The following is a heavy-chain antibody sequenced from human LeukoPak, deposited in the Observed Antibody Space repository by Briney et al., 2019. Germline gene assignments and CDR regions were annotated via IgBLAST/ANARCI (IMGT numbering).Heavy chain of an antibody. J-gene: IGHJ4*02. Sequence: GASVKVSCKASGYTFTSYAMNWVRQAPGQGLEWMGRINPNSGGTNYAQKFQGRVTMTRDTSISTAYMELSRLRSDDTAVYYCARGVPYYYGSGSNSFDYWGQGTLVTVSS. D-gene: IGHD3-10*01. V-gene: IGHV1-2*06. CDR3: ARGVPYYYGSGSNSFDY. CDR2: INPNSGGT. CDR1: GYTFTSYA.